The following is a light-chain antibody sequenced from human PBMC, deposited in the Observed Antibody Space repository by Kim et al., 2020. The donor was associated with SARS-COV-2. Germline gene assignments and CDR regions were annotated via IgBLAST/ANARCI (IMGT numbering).Light chain of an antibody. CDR2: KAS. CDR1: QSISSW. J-gene: IGKJ2*01. V-gene: IGKV1-5*03. Sequence: PPTLSASVGDRVTITCRASQSISSWLAWYQQKPGKAPKLLIYKASSLESGVPSRFSGSGSGTEFTLTISSLQPDDFATYYCQQSGTFGQGTKLEI. CDR3: QQSGT.